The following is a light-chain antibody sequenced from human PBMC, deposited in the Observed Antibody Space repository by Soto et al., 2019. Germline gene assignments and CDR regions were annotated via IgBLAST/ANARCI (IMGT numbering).Light chain of an antibody. CDR3: QQRQYWPPIP. Sequence: EAVLTQSPATLSLSPGERATLSCRSSLNVNSYLAWYQQKPGQVPRLLIYDASNRAAGIPARFSGSGSGTDFTLTISSLEPEDFAIYYCQQRQYWPPIPFGQGTR. J-gene: IGKJ5*01. V-gene: IGKV3-11*01. CDR2: DAS. CDR1: LNVNSY.